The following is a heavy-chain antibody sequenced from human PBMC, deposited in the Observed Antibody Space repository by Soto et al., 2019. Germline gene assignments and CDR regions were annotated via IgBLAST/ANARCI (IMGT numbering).Heavy chain of an antibody. Sequence: SETLSLTCTVSGGSISSYYWSWIRQPPGKGLEWIGYIYYSGSTNYNPSLKSRVTISVDTSKNQFSLKLSSVTAADTAVYCCASLMAGDGYNIDYWGQGTLVTVSS. CDR2: IYYSGST. D-gene: IGHD5-12*01. CDR3: ASLMAGDGYNIDY. V-gene: IGHV4-59*01. J-gene: IGHJ4*02. CDR1: GGSISSYY.